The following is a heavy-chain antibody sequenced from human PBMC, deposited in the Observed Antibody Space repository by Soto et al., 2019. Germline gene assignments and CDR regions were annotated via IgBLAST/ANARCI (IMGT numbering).Heavy chain of an antibody. CDR3: TGEVESGY. J-gene: IGHJ4*02. Sequence: QVQLVESGGGVVQPGRSLRLSCAVSGFTVSTFGMHWVRQAPGKGLEWVAVISRDGNTKFYADSVKGRFTISRDNSRNALFLEMNSLRGDDMAVYYCTGEVESGYWGQGTLVTVSS. CDR2: ISRDGNTK. V-gene: IGHV3-30*03. D-gene: IGHD7-27*01. CDR1: GFTVSTFG.